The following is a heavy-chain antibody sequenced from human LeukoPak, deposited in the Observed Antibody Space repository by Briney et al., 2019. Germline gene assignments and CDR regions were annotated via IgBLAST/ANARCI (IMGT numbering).Heavy chain of an antibody. CDR2: IDWDDDK. CDR3: ARTGTIVVGYYFDY. J-gene: IGHJ4*02. V-gene: IGHV2-70*11. CDR1: GFSLSTSGMC. Sequence: SGPTLVNPTQTLTLTCTFSGFSLSTSGMCVSWIRQPPGKALEWLARIDWDDDKYYSTSLKTRVTISKNNSKNQVVLTMTNMDPVDTATYYCARTGTIVVGYYFDYWGQGTLVTVSS. D-gene: IGHD3-22*01.